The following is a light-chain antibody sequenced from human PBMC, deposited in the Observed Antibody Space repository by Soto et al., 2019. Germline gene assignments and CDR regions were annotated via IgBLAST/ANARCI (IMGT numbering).Light chain of an antibody. Sequence: QSALTQPASVSGSPGQSITISCTGTSNDVGSYNLVSWYQQHPGKAPKLMISEDSKRPSGVSNRFSGSKSGNTASLTISGLQAEDEADYYCCSYAGTSPFVDVFGTGTKLTVL. CDR3: CSYAGTSPFVDV. V-gene: IGLV2-23*02. CDR2: EDS. J-gene: IGLJ1*01. CDR1: SNDVGSYNL.